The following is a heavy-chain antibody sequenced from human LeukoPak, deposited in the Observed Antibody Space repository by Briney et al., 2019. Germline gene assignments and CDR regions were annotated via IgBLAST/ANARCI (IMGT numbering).Heavy chain of an antibody. Sequence: GASVKVSCKASGYTFTGYHMHWVRQAPGQGLEWMGWINPNSGGTNYAQKFQGRVTMTRDTSISTAYMELSRLRSDDTAVCYCARDLVDTAMVTVYYYYGMDVWGQGTTVTVSS. CDR1: GYTFTGYH. CDR2: INPNSGGT. CDR3: ARDLVDTAMVTVYYYYGMDV. D-gene: IGHD5-18*01. J-gene: IGHJ6*02. V-gene: IGHV1-2*02.